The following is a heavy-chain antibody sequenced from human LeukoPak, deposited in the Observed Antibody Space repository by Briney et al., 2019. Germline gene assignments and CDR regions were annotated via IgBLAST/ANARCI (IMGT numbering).Heavy chain of an antibody. CDR2: ISGSGGST. V-gene: IGHV3-23*01. J-gene: IGHJ3*02. Sequence: GGSLRLSCAASGFTSSSYAMSWVRQAPGKGLEWVSAISGSGGSTYYADSVKGRFTISRDNSKNTLYLQMNSLRAEDTAVYYCAKDRVFYGGAFDIWGQGTMVTVSS. CDR3: AKDRVFYGGAFDI. D-gene: IGHD4-23*01. CDR1: GFTSSSYA.